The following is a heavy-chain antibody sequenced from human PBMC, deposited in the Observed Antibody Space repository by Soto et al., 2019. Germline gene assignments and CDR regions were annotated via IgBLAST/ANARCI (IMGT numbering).Heavy chain of an antibody. CDR3: ARQKESSSSWSVDYYYGMDV. Sequence: SETLSLTCTVSGGSISSSSYYWGWIRQPPGKGLEWIGSIYYSGSTYYNPSLKSRVTISVDTSKNQFSLKLSSVTAADTAVYYCARQKESSSSWSVDYYYGMDVWGQGTTVTVSS. J-gene: IGHJ6*02. CDR1: GGSISSSSYY. D-gene: IGHD6-13*01. V-gene: IGHV4-39*01. CDR2: IYYSGST.